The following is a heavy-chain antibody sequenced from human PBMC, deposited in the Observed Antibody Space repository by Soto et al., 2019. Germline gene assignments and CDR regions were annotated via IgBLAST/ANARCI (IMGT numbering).Heavy chain of an antibody. CDR1: GFTFNTYA. J-gene: IGHJ3*01. CDR3: AKGFIVVVTAIRPDVNFDV. CDR2: ISGSGGTI. V-gene: IGHV3-23*01. D-gene: IGHD2-21*02. Sequence: EVQLLESGGGLVQPGGSLRLSCAASGFTFNTYAMNWVRQAPGKGLEWVASISGSGGTINYADSVKGRFTTSRDTSKNTLYLQMNSLSAEDTAVYYCAKGFIVVVTAIRPDVNFDVWGQGTMVTVSS.